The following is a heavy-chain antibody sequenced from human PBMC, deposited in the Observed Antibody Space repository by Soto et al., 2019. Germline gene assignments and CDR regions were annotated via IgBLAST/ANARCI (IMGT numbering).Heavy chain of an antibody. J-gene: IGHJ6*02. Sequence: GGSLRLSCAASGFTFSNYAMSWVRQAPGTGLEWVSGIHNNGGITHYADSVKGRFTISRENSKNTLYLQLNSLRAEDTASYYCAQAHTSGWSSYYYYGLDVWGQGTTVPVCS. V-gene: IGHV3-23*01. CDR1: GFTFSNYA. CDR3: AQAHTSGWSSYYYYGLDV. CDR2: IHNNGGIT. D-gene: IGHD6-19*01.